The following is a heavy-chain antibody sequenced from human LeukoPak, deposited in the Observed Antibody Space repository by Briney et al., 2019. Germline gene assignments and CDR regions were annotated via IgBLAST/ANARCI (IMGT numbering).Heavy chain of an antibody. D-gene: IGHD3-3*01. Sequence: PAGSLTLSCSASAFAFSDYDMNWIRQAPGKGLEWLSYTSYDGTTIDDAASVRGPFTISRYNSKNSLFLQMNSVRVEDTAVYYCAREGRGYYGDFDYWGHGTLVTVSS. J-gene: IGHJ4*01. V-gene: IGHV3-11*01. CDR3: AREGRGYYGDFDY. CDR1: AFAFSDYD. CDR2: TSYDGTTI.